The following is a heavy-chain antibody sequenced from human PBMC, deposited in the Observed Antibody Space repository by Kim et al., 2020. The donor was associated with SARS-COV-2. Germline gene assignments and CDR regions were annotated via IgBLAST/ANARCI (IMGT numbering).Heavy chain of an antibody. D-gene: IGHD3-22*01. CDR1: GGSISSSSYY. CDR2: IYYSGST. CDR3: ARFTFIMIVVAGYFDY. V-gene: IGHV4-39*01. J-gene: IGHJ4*02. Sequence: SETLSLTCTVSGGSISSSSYYWGWIRQPPGKGLEWIGSIYYSGSTYYNPSLKSRVTISVDTSTNQFSLKLSSLTAADTAVYYCARFTFIMIVVAGYFDYWGQRTLVTDSS.